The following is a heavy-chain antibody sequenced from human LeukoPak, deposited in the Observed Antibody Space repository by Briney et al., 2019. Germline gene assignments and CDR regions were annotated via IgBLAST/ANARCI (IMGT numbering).Heavy chain of an antibody. J-gene: IGHJ4*02. V-gene: IGHV3-9*01. D-gene: IGHD4-17*01. CDR2: ISWNSGSI. CDR1: GFTFDDYA. Sequence: GGSLRLSCAASGFTFDDYAMHWVRQAPGKGLEWVSGISWNSGSIGYADSVKGRFTISRDNAKNSLYLQMNSRRAEDTALYYCAKGYGDYVDYYFDYWGQGTLVTVSS. CDR3: AKGYGDYVDYYFDY.